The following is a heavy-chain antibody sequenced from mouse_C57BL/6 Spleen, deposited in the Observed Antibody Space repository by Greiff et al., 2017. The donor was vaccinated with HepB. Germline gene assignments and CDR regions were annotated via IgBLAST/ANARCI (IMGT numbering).Heavy chain of an antibody. CDR2: ISRCGSYT. CDR1: GFPFRSSG. Sequence: EVHLVESGGDFVKPGGSLKLSCAASGFPFRSSGMSWGRQTPDKRPGWVATISRCGSYTYYPDSVKGRFTISRDNAKNPLYLQMSSLKSEDTVMYYCARHGDSSWLAYWGQGTLVTVSA. CDR3: ARHGDSSWLAY. J-gene: IGHJ3*01. V-gene: IGHV5-6*01.